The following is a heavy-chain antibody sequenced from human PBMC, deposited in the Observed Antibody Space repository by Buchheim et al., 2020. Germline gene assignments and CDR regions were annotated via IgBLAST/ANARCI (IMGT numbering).Heavy chain of an antibody. Sequence: QVQLVESGGGVVQPGRSLRLSCAASGFTFSSYAMHWVRQAPGKGLEWVAVISYDGSNKYYADSVKGRFTISRDNSKKTLYLQMNSLRAEDTAVYYCARGRGSVTTPPFDYWGQGTL. V-gene: IGHV3-30-3*01. CDR2: ISYDGSNK. J-gene: IGHJ4*02. D-gene: IGHD4-17*01. CDR1: GFTFSSYA. CDR3: ARGRGSVTTPPFDY.